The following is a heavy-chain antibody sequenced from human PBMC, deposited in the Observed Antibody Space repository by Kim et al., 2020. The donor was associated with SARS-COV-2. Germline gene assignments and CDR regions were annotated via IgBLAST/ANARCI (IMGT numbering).Heavy chain of an antibody. V-gene: IGHV4-34*01. CDR1: GGSFSGYY. J-gene: IGHJ4*02. Sequence: SETLSLTCAVYGGSFSGYYWSWIRQPPGKGLEWIGEINHSGSTNYNPSLKSRVTISVDTSKNQFSLKLSSVTAADTAVYYCAPPIAAPYSSSWGGYWGQGTLVTVSS. CDR3: APPIAAPYSSSWGGY. D-gene: IGHD6-13*01. CDR2: INHSGST.